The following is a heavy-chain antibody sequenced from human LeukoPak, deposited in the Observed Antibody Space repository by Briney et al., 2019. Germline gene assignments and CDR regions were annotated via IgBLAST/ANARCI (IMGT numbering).Heavy chain of an antibody. J-gene: IGHJ4*02. Sequence: GGSLRLSCAASGFTFSSYGMSWVRQAPGKGLEWVSAISGSGGSTYYADSVKGRFTISRDNSKNTLYLQMNSLRAEDTAVYYCAKDLMRGLLWFGELLGFDYWGQGTLVTVSS. CDR3: AKDLMRGLLWFGELLGFDY. V-gene: IGHV3-23*01. CDR1: GFTFSSYG. D-gene: IGHD3-10*01. CDR2: ISGSGGST.